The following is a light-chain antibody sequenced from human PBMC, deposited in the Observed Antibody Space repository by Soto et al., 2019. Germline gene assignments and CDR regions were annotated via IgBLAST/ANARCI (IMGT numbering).Light chain of an antibody. CDR2: GAS. Sequence: EIVLTQSPGTLSLSPGDRATLSCRASQSISSSYLAWYQQKPGQAPRLLIYGASSGTTGIPDRFSGSGSGKDFTLTISRLDPEYYAVYYCQQYGRSPWTFGQGIKVEV. J-gene: IGKJ1*01. V-gene: IGKV3-20*01. CDR3: QQYGRSPWT. CDR1: QSISSSY.